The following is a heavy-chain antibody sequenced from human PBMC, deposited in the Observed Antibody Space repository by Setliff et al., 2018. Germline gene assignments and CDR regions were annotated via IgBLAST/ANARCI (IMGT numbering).Heavy chain of an antibody. CDR3: ARSGSFGMRYWFDY. V-gene: IGHV1-2*02. D-gene: IGHD1-26*01. CDR2: ISPHSGDT. J-gene: IGHJ4*02. Sequence: ASVKVSCKASGGTFSSYAIDWVRQAPGQGLEWMGWISPHSGDTHYAQKFQSRVRMTRDTSTYAAYLELSDLTSDDTAMYYCARSGSFGMRYWFDYWGQGALVTVSS. CDR1: GGTFSSYA.